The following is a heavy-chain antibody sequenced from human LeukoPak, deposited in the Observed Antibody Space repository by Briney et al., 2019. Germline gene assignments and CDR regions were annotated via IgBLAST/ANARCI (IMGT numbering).Heavy chain of an antibody. V-gene: IGHV4-61*10. CDR1: GGSISSGSYY. CDR3: VRSGSYYRTYDY. J-gene: IGHJ4*02. CDR2: IYYSGST. Sequence: SETLSLTCTVSGGSISSGSYYWSWIRQPAGKGLEWIGYIYYSGSTNYNPSLKSRVTISVDTSKNQFSLKLSSVTAADTAVYYCVRSGSYYRTYDYWGQGTLVTVSS. D-gene: IGHD3-10*01.